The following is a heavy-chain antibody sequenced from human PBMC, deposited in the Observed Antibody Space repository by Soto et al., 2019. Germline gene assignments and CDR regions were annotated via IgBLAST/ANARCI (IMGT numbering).Heavy chain of an antibody. CDR1: GFTFSSYG. CDR2: IWYDGSNK. V-gene: IGHV3-33*01. Sequence: GGSLRLSCAASGFTFSSYGMHWVRQAPGKGLEWVAVIWYDGSNKYYADSVKGRFTISRDNSKNTLYLQMNSLRAEDTAVYYCARMGWFGELDLFDAFDIWGQGTMVTVSS. CDR3: ARMGWFGELDLFDAFDI. J-gene: IGHJ3*02. D-gene: IGHD3-10*01.